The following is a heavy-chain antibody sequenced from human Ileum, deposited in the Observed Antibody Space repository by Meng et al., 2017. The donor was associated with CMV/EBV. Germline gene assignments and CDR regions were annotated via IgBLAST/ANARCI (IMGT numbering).Heavy chain of an antibody. CDR2: INQDGSEK. J-gene: IGHJ4*02. CDR1: GFTFSSYW. D-gene: IGHD3-10*01. CDR3: ARDPHFGALDY. Sequence: GGSLRLSCAASGFTFSSYWMSWVRQAPGKGLEWVANINQDGSEKYYVDSVKGRFTISRDNAKNSLYLQMNSLRAEDTAVYYCARDPHFGALDYWGQGTLVTASS. V-gene: IGHV3-7*01.